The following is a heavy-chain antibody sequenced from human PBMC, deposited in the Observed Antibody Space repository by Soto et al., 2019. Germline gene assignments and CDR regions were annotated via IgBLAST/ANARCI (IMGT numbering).Heavy chain of an antibody. CDR3: AKDAAAAGTFDY. J-gene: IGHJ4*02. Sequence: QVLLVESGGGVVQPGRSLRLSCVASGFTFSTYAMQWVRQAPGKGLEWVAVVSKDGNTKYYADSVKGRFTISRDNSKNNMYLQMNSLRAEDTAVYYCAKDAAAAGTFDYWGQGTQVTVSS. CDR1: GFTFSTYA. CDR2: VSKDGNTK. D-gene: IGHD6-13*01. V-gene: IGHV3-30*18.